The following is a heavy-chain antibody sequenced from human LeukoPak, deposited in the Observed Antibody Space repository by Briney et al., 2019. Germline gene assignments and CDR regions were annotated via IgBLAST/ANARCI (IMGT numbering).Heavy chain of an antibody. Sequence: SETLSLTCTVSGGSISSSSHYWGWIRQPPGRGLEWIGIAYYSGGTYYNPSLKSRVTISIDTSKNQFSLKLNSVTAADTAVYYCARLVRYCSSNSCYPFDYWGQGTLVTVSS. J-gene: IGHJ4*02. D-gene: IGHD2-2*01. V-gene: IGHV4-39*01. CDR3: ARLVRYCSSNSCYPFDY. CDR2: AYYSGGT. CDR1: GGSISSSSHY.